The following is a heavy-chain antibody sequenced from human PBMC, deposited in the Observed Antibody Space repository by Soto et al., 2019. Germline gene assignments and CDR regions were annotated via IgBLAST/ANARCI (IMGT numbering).Heavy chain of an antibody. CDR2: ISAYNGNT. D-gene: IGHD3-10*01. Sequence: QVQLVQSGAEVKKPGASVKVSCKASGYTFTSYGISWVRQAPGQGLEWMGWISAYNGNTNYAQKLQGRVTMTTDTXXSXAXXELRSLRSDDTAVYYCASSRPYGSGTQRLYYGMDVWGQGTTVTVSS. V-gene: IGHV1-18*01. J-gene: IGHJ6*02. CDR1: GYTFTSYG. CDR3: ASSRPYGSGTQRLYYGMDV.